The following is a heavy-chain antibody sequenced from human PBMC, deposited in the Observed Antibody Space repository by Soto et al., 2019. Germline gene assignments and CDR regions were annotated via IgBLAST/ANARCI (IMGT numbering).Heavy chain of an antibody. CDR2: INSDGSST. V-gene: IGHV3-74*01. Sequence: EVQLVESGGGLVQPGGSLRLSCAASGFTFSSYWMHWVRQATGKGLVWVSRINSDGSSTSYADSVKGRFTISRDNAKNTLYLQMNSLRAEDTAVYYCARSIAAGVNWFDPWGQGTLVTVSS. J-gene: IGHJ5*02. CDR1: GFTFSSYW. D-gene: IGHD2-15*01. CDR3: ARSIAAGVNWFDP.